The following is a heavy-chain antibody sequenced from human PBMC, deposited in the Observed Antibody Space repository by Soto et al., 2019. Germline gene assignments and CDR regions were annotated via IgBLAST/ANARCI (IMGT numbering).Heavy chain of an antibody. CDR2: INAGNGNT. CDR1: GYTFTSYA. J-gene: IGHJ5*02. V-gene: IGHV1-3*01. Sequence: SVKVSCKASGYTFTSYAMHWVRQAPGQRLERMGWINAGNGNTKYSQKFQGRVTITRDTSASTAYMELSSLRSEDTAVYYSARGRGGYCSGGSCWSFDPRGQGPLVTVSS. CDR3: ARGRGGYCSGGSCWSFDP. D-gene: IGHD2-15*01.